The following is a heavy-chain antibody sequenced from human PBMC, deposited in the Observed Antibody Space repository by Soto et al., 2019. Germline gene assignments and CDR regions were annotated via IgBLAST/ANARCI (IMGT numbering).Heavy chain of an antibody. J-gene: IGHJ3*02. D-gene: IGHD3-10*01. CDR3: ARDGPMDRAFDI. CDR1: GYTFTSYG. CDR2: ISAYNGNT. V-gene: IGHV1-18*01. Sequence: QVQLVQSGAEAKKPGASVKVSCKASGYTFTSYGITWVRQAPGQGPEWMGWISAYNGNTNYAQNLQGRVTMTTDTSTSTAYMDLRSLRSDDTAVYYCARDGPMDRAFDIWGQGTMVTVSS.